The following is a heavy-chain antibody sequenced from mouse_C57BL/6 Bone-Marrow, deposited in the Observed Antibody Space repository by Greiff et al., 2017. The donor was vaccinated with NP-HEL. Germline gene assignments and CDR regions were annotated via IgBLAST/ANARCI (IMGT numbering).Heavy chain of an antibody. Sequence: EVKLVESEGGLVQPGSSMKLSCTASGFTFSDYSMAWVRQVPETGLEWVANINYDGSSTYYLDSLKSRFIISRDNAKHMLYLQMSSLKSEDTATYYCAREGGLRRRTYAMDYWGQGTSVTVSS. D-gene: IGHD2-4*01. CDR1: GFTFSDYS. V-gene: IGHV5-16*01. CDR3: AREGGLRRRTYAMDY. CDR2: INYDGSST. J-gene: IGHJ4*01.